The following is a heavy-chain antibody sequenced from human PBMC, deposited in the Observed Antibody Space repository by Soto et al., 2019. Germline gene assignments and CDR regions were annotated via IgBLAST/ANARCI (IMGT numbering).Heavy chain of an antibody. J-gene: IGHJ5*02. Sequence: PSETLSLTCAVSGDSISSSKWWSWVRQPPGKGLEWIGEIYHSGSTNYNPSLKSRVIISVDKSKNQFSLKLSSVTDADTAVYYCARKMPTMIVVVIQNWFDPWGQGTLVT. D-gene: IGHD3-22*01. CDR1: GDSISSSKW. CDR2: IYHSGST. V-gene: IGHV4-4*02. CDR3: ARKMPTMIVVVIQNWFDP.